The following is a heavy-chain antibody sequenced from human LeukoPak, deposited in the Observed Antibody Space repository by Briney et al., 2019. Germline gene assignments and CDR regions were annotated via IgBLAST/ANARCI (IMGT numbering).Heavy chain of an antibody. Sequence: GGSLRLSCAVSGFTFSSYAMSWVRQAPGKGLEWVLAISGSGGSTYYADSVKGRFTISRDNSKNTLYLQMNSLRAEDTAVYYCAKVVTMGWGAFDIWGQGTMVTVSS. V-gene: IGHV3-23*01. J-gene: IGHJ3*02. CDR1: GFTFSSYA. D-gene: IGHD3-10*01. CDR3: AKVVTMGWGAFDI. CDR2: ISGSGGST.